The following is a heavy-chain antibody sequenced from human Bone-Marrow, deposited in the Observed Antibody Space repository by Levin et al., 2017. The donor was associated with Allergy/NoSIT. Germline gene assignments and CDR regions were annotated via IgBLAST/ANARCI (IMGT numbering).Heavy chain of an antibody. CDR1: GYDFTDYW. CDR2: ISPGESHT. CDR3: AKTVAGIYDY. Sequence: GESLKISCKGSGYDFTDYWIGWVRQLPGKGLEWVAFISPGESHTRYSPSFQGHVTITVDKAINTAYLHWSTLKASDTAMYYCAKTVAGIYDYWGQGTLVTVSS. V-gene: IGHV5-51*01. J-gene: IGHJ4*02. D-gene: IGHD6-19*01.